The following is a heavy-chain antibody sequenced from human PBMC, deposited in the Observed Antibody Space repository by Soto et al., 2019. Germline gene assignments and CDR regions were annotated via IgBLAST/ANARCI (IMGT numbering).Heavy chain of an antibody. CDR1: GGTFSSYA. Sequence: QVQLVQSGAEVKKPGSSVKVSCKASGGTFSSYAISWVRQAPGQGLEWMGGIIPIFGTANYAQKFQGRVTITADKATSTAYMELSSLRSEDTAVYYCARAPIAARPGYYYYGMDVWGQGTTVTVSS. CDR3: ARAPIAARPGYYYYGMDV. CDR2: IIPIFGTA. D-gene: IGHD6-6*01. V-gene: IGHV1-69*06. J-gene: IGHJ6*02.